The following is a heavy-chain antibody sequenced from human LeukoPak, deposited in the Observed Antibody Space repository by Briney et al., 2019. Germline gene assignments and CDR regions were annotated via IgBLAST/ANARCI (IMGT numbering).Heavy chain of an antibody. CDR3: ARGQAGYCSSTSCYVLDY. D-gene: IGHD2-2*01. CDR1: GYTFTSYY. Sequence: AASVKVSCKASGYTFTSYYMHWVRQAPGQGLEWMGWINPNSGGTNYAQKFQGRVTMTRDTSISTAYMELSRLRSDDTAVYYCARGQAGYCSSTSCYVLDYWGQGTLVTVSS. J-gene: IGHJ4*02. CDR2: INPNSGGT. V-gene: IGHV1-2*02.